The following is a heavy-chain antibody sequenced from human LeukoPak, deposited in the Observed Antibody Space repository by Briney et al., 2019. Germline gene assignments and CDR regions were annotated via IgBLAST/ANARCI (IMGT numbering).Heavy chain of an antibody. CDR2: ISGSGDST. V-gene: IGHV3-23*01. Sequence: GGSLRLSCAASGFTFSTYAVNWVRQAPGKRLEWVSTISGSGDSTYYADSVEGRFTISRDNSKDTLYLQMSSVRVDDTAVYYCARDRGRYYDSRGFYWGYYFDSWGRGILVTVST. D-gene: IGHD3-22*01. CDR1: GFTFSTYA. CDR3: ARDRGRYYDSRGFYWGYYFDS. J-gene: IGHJ4*02.